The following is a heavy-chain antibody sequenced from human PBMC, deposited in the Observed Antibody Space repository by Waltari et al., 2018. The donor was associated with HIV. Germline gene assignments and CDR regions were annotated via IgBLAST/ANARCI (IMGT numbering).Heavy chain of an antibody. D-gene: IGHD2-15*01. J-gene: IGHJ6*02. CDR2: IFGTGST. V-gene: IGHV4-59*01. CDR3: ARGGGYDSGMDV. Sequence: QVQLQESGPGLVKPSETLSLTCSVSGGALSGYYWSWNRQSPGKGMEFIGYIFGTGSTNYNPSLKSRVTISVDTSKNQFSLRLSSVTAADTAVFYCARGGGYDSGMDVWGQGTTVTVSS. CDR1: GGALSGYY.